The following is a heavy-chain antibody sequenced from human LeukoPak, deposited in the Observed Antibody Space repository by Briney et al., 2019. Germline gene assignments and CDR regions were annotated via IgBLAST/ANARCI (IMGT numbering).Heavy chain of an antibody. CDR2: INHSGST. Sequence: SETLSLTCAVYGGSFSGYYWSWIRQPPGKGLEWIGEINHSGSTNYNPSLKSRVTISVDTSKNQFSLKLSSATAADTAVYYCARHSARRIGNWFDPWGQGTLVTVSS. D-gene: IGHD1-14*01. CDR1: GGSFSGYY. J-gene: IGHJ5*02. V-gene: IGHV4-34*01. CDR3: ARHSARRIGNWFDP.